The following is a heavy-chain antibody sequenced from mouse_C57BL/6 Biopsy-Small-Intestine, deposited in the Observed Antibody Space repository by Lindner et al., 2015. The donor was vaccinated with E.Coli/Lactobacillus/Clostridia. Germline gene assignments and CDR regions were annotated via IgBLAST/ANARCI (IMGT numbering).Heavy chain of an antibody. Sequence: VQLQESGPELVKPGASVKISCKASGYTFTDYYMNWVKQSHGNILDWIGYIYPYNGLSSYNQKFKGKATLTVDKSSRTAYMELRSLTSEDSAVYYCASLTGTKGYFDYWGQGTTLTVSS. CDR2: IYPYNGLS. V-gene: IGHV1-31*01. CDR3: ASLTGTKGYFDY. D-gene: IGHD4-1*01. J-gene: IGHJ2*01. CDR1: GYTFTDYY.